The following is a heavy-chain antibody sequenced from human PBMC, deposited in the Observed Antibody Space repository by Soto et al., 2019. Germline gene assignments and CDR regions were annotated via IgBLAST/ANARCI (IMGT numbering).Heavy chain of an antibody. CDR2: TYYSAKWYN. J-gene: IGHJ4*02. Sequence: SQTLSLTCAISGDSVSSNSAAWNWIRQYPSRGLEWMGRTYYSAKWYNDYEVSVKSRITINPDTSKNQFSLHLISVTPEDTAVYYFARDFDYWGQGTLVTVSS. V-gene: IGHV6-1*01. CDR3: ARDFDY. CDR1: GDSVSSNSAA.